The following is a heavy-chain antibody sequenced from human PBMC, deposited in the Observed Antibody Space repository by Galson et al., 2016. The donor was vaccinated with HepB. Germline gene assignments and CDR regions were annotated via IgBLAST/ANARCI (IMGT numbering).Heavy chain of an antibody. D-gene: IGHD2-2*02. CDR2: IYHSGST. V-gene: IGHV4-4*02. J-gene: IGHJ5*02. CDR3: ATVGSLYCSSTSCYMRGFDP. Sequence: SETLSLTCVVSGGSIISTTKWWSWVRQPPGKGLEWIGEIYHSGSTNYNPSLKSRVTISLDKSKNQFSLKLNSVTAADTAVSYCATVGSLYCSSTSCYMRGFDPWGQGTLVTVSS. CDR1: GGSIISTTKW.